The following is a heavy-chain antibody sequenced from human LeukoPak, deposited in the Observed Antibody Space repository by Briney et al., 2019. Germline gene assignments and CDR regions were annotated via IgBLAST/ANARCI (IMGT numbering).Heavy chain of an antibody. CDR1: GFTVSSNY. CDR3: ARRLVISAYYYGMDV. V-gene: IGHV3-66*01. CDR2: IYSDGST. Sequence: PGGSLRLSCAASGFTVSSNYMSWVRQAPGKGLEWVSVIYSDGSTYYADSAKGRFTISRDNSKNTLYLQMNNLRAEDTAVYYCARRLVISAYYYGMDVWGQGTTVTVSS. J-gene: IGHJ6*02. D-gene: IGHD3-22*01.